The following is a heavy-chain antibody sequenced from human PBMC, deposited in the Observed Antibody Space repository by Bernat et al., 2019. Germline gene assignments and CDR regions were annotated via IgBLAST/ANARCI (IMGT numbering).Heavy chain of an antibody. Sequence: EVQLLESGGTLIQPGGSLRLSCAASGFTLSNYGMSWIRQAPGKGLEWVSGISDSGETTHHADSVKGRFTISRDNSNNVLYLQMYSMRAEDTDIYYCARGNYGLFGWFDSWGKGTLVTVSS. CDR3: ARGNYGLFGWFDS. J-gene: IGHJ5*01. D-gene: IGHD3-10*01. CDR1: GFTLSNYG. CDR2: ISDSGETT. V-gene: IGHV3-23*01.